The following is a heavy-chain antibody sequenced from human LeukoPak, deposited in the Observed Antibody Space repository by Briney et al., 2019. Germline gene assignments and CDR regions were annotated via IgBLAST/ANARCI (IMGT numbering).Heavy chain of an antibody. D-gene: IGHD1-26*01. J-gene: IGHJ4*02. Sequence: SQTLSLTFAISGDSISSNSAAWNWIRQSPSRGLEWLGRTYYRSKWYNDYAVSVKSRITINPDTSKNQLSLQLNSVTPEDTAVYYCATDLESGSYEHYFDYWGQGTLVTVTS. V-gene: IGHV6-1*01. CDR2: TYYRSKWYN. CDR3: ATDLESGSYEHYFDY. CDR1: GDSISSNSAA.